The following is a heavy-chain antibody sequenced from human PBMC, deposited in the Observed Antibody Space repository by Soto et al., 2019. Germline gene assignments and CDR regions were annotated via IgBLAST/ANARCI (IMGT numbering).Heavy chain of an antibody. Sequence: SETLSLTCAVSGDSISSDKWWSWIRQPPGKGLQWIGEIYHSGSTKYNPTLKSRVIISVDKSKNQFSLKLSSVTDADTAVYYCARGETQQQRDYWGQGTLVTVS. CDR3: ARGETQQQRDY. CDR2: IYHSGST. J-gene: IGHJ4*02. CDR1: GDSISSDKW. D-gene: IGHD6-13*01. V-gene: IGHV4-4*02.